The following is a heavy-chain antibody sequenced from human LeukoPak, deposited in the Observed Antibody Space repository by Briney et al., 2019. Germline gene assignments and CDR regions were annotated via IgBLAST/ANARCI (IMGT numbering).Heavy chain of an antibody. V-gene: IGHV1-18*01. D-gene: IGHD3-3*01. J-gene: IGHJ5*02. Sequence: ASVKVSCKASGYTFTSYGISWVRQAPGQGLEWMGWISAYNGNTNYAQKLQGRVTMTTDTSTGTAYMELRSLRSGDTAVYYCARAYYDFWSGYPPGYWFDPWGQGTLVTVSS. CDR3: ARAYYDFWSGYPPGYWFDP. CDR1: GYTFTSYG. CDR2: ISAYNGNT.